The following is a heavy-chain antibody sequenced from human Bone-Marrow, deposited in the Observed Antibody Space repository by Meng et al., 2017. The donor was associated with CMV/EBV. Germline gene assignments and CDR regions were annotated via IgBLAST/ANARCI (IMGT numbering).Heavy chain of an antibody. CDR1: GGSISSGDYY. Sequence: SETLSLTCTVSGGSISSGDYYWTWIRQHPGKGLEWIGNIFYSGSTLYNPSLRGRLTISVDTSKNLFSLKLTSVTAADSAIYYCTRDSGVYCSTTSCFPSKGMDVWGQGTTVTVSS. D-gene: IGHD2-2*01. J-gene: IGHJ6*02. CDR3: TRDSGVYCSTTSCFPSKGMDV. CDR2: IFYSGST. V-gene: IGHV4-31*03.